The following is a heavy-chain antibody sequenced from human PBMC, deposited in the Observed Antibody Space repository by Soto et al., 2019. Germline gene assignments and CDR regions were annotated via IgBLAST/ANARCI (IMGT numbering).Heavy chain of an antibody. J-gene: IGHJ4*02. D-gene: IGHD4-17*01. Sequence: PGGSLRLSCAASGFTFNNYAMNWVRQAPGKGLEWVSVIHGSGGSTYYADSVKGRFTISRDNSKNTVDLQMNSLRAEDTAVYYCARGKDRATVTTFDYWGQGTLVTVSS. CDR2: IHGSGGST. V-gene: IGHV3-23*01. CDR1: GFTFNNYA. CDR3: ARGKDRATVTTFDY.